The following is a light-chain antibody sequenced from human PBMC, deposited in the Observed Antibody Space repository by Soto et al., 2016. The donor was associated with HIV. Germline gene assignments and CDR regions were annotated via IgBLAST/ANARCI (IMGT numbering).Light chain of an antibody. CDR3: QVWDSSVV. CDR2: RDT. CDR1: ALPRQY. J-gene: IGLJ2*01. V-gene: IGLV3-9*01. Sequence: SYELTQPPSVSVSPGQTATITCSGDALPRQYAFWYQQKPGQAPVLVIYRDTNRPSGIPERFSGSNSGNTATLTISRAQARDEAAYYCQVWDSSVVFGVGTKLTVL.